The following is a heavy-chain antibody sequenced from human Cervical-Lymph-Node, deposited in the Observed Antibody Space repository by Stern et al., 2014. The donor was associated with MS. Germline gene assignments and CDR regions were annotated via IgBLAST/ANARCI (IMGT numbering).Heavy chain of an antibody. V-gene: IGHV1-69*01. D-gene: IGHD3-16*01. J-gene: IGHJ6*02. Sequence: VQLVESWAEVKKPGSSVKVSCKASGGTFSSYPINWVRQAPGTGPEWMGGIIPIVGTPNYAQRFQGRVTITADESTSTAHMELSSLRSEDTAVYYCASPVTLTVGAMDVWGQGTTVTVSS. CDR1: GGTFSSYP. CDR2: IIPIVGTP. CDR3: ASPVTLTVGAMDV.